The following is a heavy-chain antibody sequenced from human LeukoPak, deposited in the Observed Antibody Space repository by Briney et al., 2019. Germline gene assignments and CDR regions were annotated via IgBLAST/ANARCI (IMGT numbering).Heavy chain of an antibody. CDR1: GFTVSSNY. D-gene: IGHD3-10*01. CDR2: IYSGGTT. J-gene: IGHJ4*02. Sequence: GRSLRLSCAASGFTVSSNYMNWVRQAPGKGLEWVSIIYSGGTTYYADSVKGRFTISRDNSKNTLYLQMNSLRAEDTAVYYCARYGSGFDYWGQGTLVTVSS. V-gene: IGHV3-53*01. CDR3: ARYGSGFDY.